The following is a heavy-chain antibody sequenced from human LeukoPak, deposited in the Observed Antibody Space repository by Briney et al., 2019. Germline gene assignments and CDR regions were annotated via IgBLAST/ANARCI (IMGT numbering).Heavy chain of an antibody. CDR2: IWYDGSNK. D-gene: IGHD6-13*01. J-gene: IGHJ4*02. Sequence: GGSLRLSCAASGFTFSSYGMHWVRQAPGKGLEWVADIWYDGSNKYYADSVRGRFTISSDNSKNTLHLHRNSLRAEDTAVYYCAKEKDSSSWYLGPNFDYWGQRTLVTVSS. V-gene: IGHV3-33*06. CDR3: AKEKDSSSWYLGPNFDY. CDR1: GFTFSSYG.